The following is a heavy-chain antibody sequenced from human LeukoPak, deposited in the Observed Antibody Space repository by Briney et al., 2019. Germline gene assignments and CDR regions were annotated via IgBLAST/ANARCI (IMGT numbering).Heavy chain of an antibody. J-gene: IGHJ4*02. CDR2: ISSSSSYI. V-gene: IGHV3-21*01. Sequence: GGSLRLSCAASGFTVSNNYMSWVRQAPGKGLEWVSSISSSSSYIYYADSVKGRFTISRDNAKNSLYLQMNSLRAEDTAVYYCVRGETDSPFDYWGQGTLVTVSS. CDR1: GFTVSNNY. D-gene: IGHD1-26*01. CDR3: VRGETDSPFDY.